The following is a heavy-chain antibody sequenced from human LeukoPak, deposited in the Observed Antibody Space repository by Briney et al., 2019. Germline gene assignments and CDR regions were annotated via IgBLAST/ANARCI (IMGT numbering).Heavy chain of an antibody. CDR1: GASTTNGIYY. CDR2: VHNVGST. Sequence: SETLFLTSTVSGASTTNGIYYWAWIRQSPGKGLEWIGSVHNVGSTYYNLSLRSRVTMSIDTSKNQFSLRLNSVTAADTAVYYCARHAEYNSGWHFYLDHWGQGILVTVSS. J-gene: IGHJ4*02. D-gene: IGHD6-19*01. V-gene: IGHV4-39*01. CDR3: ARHAEYNSGWHFYLDH.